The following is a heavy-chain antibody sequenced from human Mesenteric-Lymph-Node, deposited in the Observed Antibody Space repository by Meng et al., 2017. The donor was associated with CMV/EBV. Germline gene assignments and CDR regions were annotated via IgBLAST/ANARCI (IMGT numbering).Heavy chain of an antibody. CDR3: ARGTDRYCSGTSCYTVRGWFDP. CDR2: IYYSGST. CDR1: SGSISSGFYY. V-gene: IGHV4-39*07. Sequence: SETLSLTCTVSSGSISSGFYYWGWIRQPPGKGLEWIANIYYSGSTYYNPSLKSRVTISVDTSKNQFSLKLSSVTAADTAMYYCARGTDRYCSGTSCYTVRGWFDPWGQGTLVTVSS. J-gene: IGHJ5*02. D-gene: IGHD2-2*02.